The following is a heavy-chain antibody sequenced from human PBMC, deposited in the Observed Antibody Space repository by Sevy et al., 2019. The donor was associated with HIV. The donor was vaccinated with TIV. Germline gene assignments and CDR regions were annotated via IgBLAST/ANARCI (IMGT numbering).Heavy chain of an antibody. Sequence: GGCLRLSCAASGFTFNTHAMIWVRQAPGKGLEWVSTITGPAYGTHYADSVKGRFTISRDNARNSLYLQMSSLRAEDTAVYYCARDLPPSATTVPHFDCWGQGTLVTVSS. V-gene: IGHV3-23*01. CDR3: ARDLPPSATTVPHFDC. CDR2: ITGPAYGT. CDR1: GFTFNTHA. J-gene: IGHJ4*02. D-gene: IGHD4-17*01.